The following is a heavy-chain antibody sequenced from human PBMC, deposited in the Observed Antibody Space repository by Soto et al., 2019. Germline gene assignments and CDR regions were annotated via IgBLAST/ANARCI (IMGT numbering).Heavy chain of an antibody. CDR1: GFSLSTSGMC. D-gene: IGHD3-22*01. Sequence: GPTLVNPTQTLTLTWTFSGFSLSTSGMCVSWIRQPPGKALEWLARIDWDDDKYYSTSLKTRLTISKDTSKNQVVLTMTNMDPVDTATYYCARIRPSYDSSGYYYFDYWGQGTLVTVSS. CDR2: IDWDDDK. J-gene: IGHJ4*02. V-gene: IGHV2-70*11. CDR3: ARIRPSYDSSGYYYFDY.